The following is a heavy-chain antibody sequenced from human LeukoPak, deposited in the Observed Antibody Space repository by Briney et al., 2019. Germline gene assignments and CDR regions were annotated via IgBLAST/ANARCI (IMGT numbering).Heavy chain of an antibody. V-gene: IGHV3-30-3*01. Sequence: GGSLRLSCAASGFTFNSYAMHWVRQAPGKGLEWVAVISYDGSNKYYADSVKGRFTISRDNSKNTLYLQMNSLRAEDTAVYYCARNSNYDYWGQGTLVTVSS. J-gene: IGHJ4*02. D-gene: IGHD4-11*01. CDR1: GFTFNSYA. CDR2: ISYDGSNK. CDR3: ARNSNYDY.